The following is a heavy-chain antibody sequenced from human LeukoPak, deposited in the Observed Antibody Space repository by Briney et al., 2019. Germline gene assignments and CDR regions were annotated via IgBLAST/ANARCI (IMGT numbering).Heavy chain of an antibody. CDR1: GFTFDDYG. CDR3: AKGSSGWYGNFFDY. Sequence: PGGSLGLSCAASGFTFDDYGMHWVRQAPGKGLEWVSGISWNSGSIGYADSVKGRFTISRDNAKNSLYLQMNSLRAEDTALYYCAKGSSGWYGNFFDYWGQGSLVTVSS. D-gene: IGHD6-19*01. J-gene: IGHJ4*02. CDR2: ISWNSGSI. V-gene: IGHV3-9*01.